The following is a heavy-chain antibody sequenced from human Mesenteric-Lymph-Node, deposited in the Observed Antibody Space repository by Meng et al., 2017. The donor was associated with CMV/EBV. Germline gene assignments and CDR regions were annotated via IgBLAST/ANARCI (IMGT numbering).Heavy chain of an antibody. CDR2: LYSGGST. CDR1: GFTVSSNY. D-gene: IGHD5-24*01. J-gene: IGHJ3*01. Sequence: GESLKISCAASGFTVSSNYMSWVRQAPGKGLEWVSVLYSGGSTHYADSVKGRFTISRDNSKNTLYLQMNRLTAEDTAVYYCATDAKMGNTLGAFDVWGQGTMVTVSS. V-gene: IGHV3-53*01. CDR3: ATDAKMGNTLGAFDV.